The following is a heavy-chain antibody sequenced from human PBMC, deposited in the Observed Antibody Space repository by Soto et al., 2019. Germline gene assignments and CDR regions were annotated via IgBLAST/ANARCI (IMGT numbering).Heavy chain of an antibody. CDR3: AYSTGWYRHDV. CDR1: GDSISNSRW. V-gene: IGHV4-4*02. Sequence: QVQLQESGPGLVKPSGTLSLTCAVSGDSISNSRWCTWVRQPPGKGLEWIGDIFHSGDTNYNPSLKSRVFISVDKSQNQCSLKVSSLTAADTAVYYCAYSTGWYRHDVWGQGTLVTVSS. D-gene: IGHD6-19*01. J-gene: IGHJ3*01. CDR2: IFHSGDT.